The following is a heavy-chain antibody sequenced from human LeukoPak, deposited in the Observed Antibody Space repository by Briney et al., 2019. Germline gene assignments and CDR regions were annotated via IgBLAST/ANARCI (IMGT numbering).Heavy chain of an antibody. CDR2: IKTDGSMT. CDR1: GFTFSSYW. J-gene: IGHJ4*02. V-gene: IGHV3-74*03. D-gene: IGHD4-23*01. Sequence: PGGSLRLSCEASGFTFSSYWMHWGRQAPGKGLVWVSHIKTDGSMTENADSLKGRFTISRDNAKNTLYLQMNSLRAEDTAVYYCARGGYSPVDYWGQGTLVTVSS. CDR3: ARGGYSPVDY.